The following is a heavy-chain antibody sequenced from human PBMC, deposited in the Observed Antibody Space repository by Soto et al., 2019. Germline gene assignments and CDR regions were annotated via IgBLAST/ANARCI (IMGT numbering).Heavy chain of an antibody. CDR1: GFSLSTRGVG. V-gene: IGHV2-5*02. Sequence: QITLKESGPTLVKPTQTLTLTCTFSGFSLSTRGVGVGWIRQPPGKALEWLALIYRDDDKRYSPSLKSRVTIPKDPSKNQVVLTMTNMDPVDTATYYCAHRLGIAVDGINWFDPWGQGTLVSVSS. D-gene: IGHD6-19*01. CDR3: AHRLGIAVDGINWFDP. J-gene: IGHJ5*02. CDR2: IYRDDDK.